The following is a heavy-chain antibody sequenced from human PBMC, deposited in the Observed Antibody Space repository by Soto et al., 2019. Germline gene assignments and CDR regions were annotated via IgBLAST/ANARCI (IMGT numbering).Heavy chain of an antibody. CDR3: ARDGGAGYCSSTSCYFFSWFDP. CDR1: GFTFSSYS. J-gene: IGHJ5*02. D-gene: IGHD2-2*01. Sequence: GGSLRLSCAASGFTFSSYSMNWVRQAPGKGLEWVSSISSSSSYIYYADSVKGRFTISRDNAKNSLYLQMNSLRAEDTAVYYCARDGGAGYCSSTSCYFFSWFDPWGQGTLVTVSS. CDR2: ISSSSSYI. V-gene: IGHV3-21*01.